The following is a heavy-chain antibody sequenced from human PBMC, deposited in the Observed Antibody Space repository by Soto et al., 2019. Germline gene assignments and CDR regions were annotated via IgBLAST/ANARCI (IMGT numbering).Heavy chain of an antibody. CDR2: IYYSGST. V-gene: IGHV4-59*12. J-gene: IGHJ4*02. Sequence: PSETLSLTCTVSGVSISSYYWNWIRQPPGKGLEWIGYIYYSGSTHYNPSLKSRVAISVDTSKNQFSLKLSSVTAADTAVYYCARDKPPDYWGQGTLVTVSS. CDR1: GVSISSYY. CDR3: ARDKPPDY.